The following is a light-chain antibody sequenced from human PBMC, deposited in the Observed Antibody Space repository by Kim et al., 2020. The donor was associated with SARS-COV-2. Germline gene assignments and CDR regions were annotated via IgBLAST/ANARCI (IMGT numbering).Light chain of an antibody. J-gene: IGKJ2*01. CDR1: QSIGSNY. CDR3: QQYGTSPLYT. Sequence: EIMLTQSPGTLSLSPGERATLSCRASQSIGSNYLAWYQQKPGQAPRLLIYGESTRATGIPDRFTGSGSGTDFTLAISRLEPEDFAVYYCQQYGTSPLYTFGRGTKLEI. CDR2: GES. V-gene: IGKV3-20*01.